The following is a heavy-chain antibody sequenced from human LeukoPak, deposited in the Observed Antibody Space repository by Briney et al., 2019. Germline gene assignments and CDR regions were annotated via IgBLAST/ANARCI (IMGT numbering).Heavy chain of an antibody. J-gene: IGHJ3*02. CDR2: ISWNSGRT. V-gene: IGHV3-9*03. Sequence: GGSLRLSCTACGLTFDDYAMHWVRQLAGRGLEWVSGISWNSGRTDYADSVKGRFTISRDNAKNSLYLQMNSVRAEDMALYYCAKDMGYSSTGAFDIWGQGTMVSVSS. CDR1: GLTFDDYA. D-gene: IGHD6-19*01. CDR3: AKDMGYSSTGAFDI.